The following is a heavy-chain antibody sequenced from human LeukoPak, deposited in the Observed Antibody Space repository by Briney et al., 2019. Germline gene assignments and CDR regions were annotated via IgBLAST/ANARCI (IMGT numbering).Heavy chain of an antibody. J-gene: IGHJ4*02. CDR2: INPNNGGT. D-gene: IGHD3-10*01. CDR1: GYTFNGYY. CDR3: ARDSGEVPDY. V-gene: IGHV1-2*02. Sequence: GAAVTVSCKASGYTFNGYYMHWVRQAPGQGLEWMGWINPNNGGTKYAQTFQGRVTITRDTSITTAYMELDRLRFDHTAVYYCARDSGEVPDYWGQGPLLTLSS.